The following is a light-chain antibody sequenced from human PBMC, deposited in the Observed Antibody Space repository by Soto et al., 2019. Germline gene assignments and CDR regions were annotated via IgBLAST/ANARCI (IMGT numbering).Light chain of an antibody. Sequence: DIQMTQSPSSLSASVGDRVTITCQASQDISNYLNWYQQKPGKAPKLLIYDASNLETGVPSRLSGSGSGTDFAFTISSLQPEDIATYYCQQDDNLPPFTFGPGTKVDIK. CDR3: QQDDNLPPFT. V-gene: IGKV1-33*01. CDR1: QDISNY. CDR2: DAS. J-gene: IGKJ3*01.